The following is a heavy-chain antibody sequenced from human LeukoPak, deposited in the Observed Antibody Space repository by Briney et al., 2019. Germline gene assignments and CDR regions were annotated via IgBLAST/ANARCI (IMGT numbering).Heavy chain of an antibody. D-gene: IGHD1-26*01. V-gene: IGHV3-23*01. J-gene: IGHJ4*02. CDR3: AREVRVGATGRWSDY. Sequence: GGSLRLSCAGYGFTFSNYGMNWVRQAAGKGLEWVSGISPSGDITYYVDSVKGRFTISRDNSKNTFYLQMNSLRAEDTAVYYCAREVRVGATGRWSDYWGQGTLVTVSS. CDR2: ISPSGDIT. CDR1: GFTFSNYG.